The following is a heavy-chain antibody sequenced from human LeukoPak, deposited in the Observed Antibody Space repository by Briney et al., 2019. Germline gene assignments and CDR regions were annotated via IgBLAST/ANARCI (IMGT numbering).Heavy chain of an antibody. V-gene: IGHV1-18*01. D-gene: IGHD3-22*01. CDR1: GYTSTSYG. J-gene: IGHJ6*02. CDR2: ISAYNGNT. Sequence: ASVKVSCKASGYTSTSYGISWVRQAPGQGLEWMGWISAYNGNTNYAQKLQGRVTMTTDTSTSTAYMELRSLRSDDTAVYYCARDGIDSSGYYYPYYYYGMDVWGQGTTVTVSS. CDR3: ARDGIDSSGYYYPYYYYGMDV.